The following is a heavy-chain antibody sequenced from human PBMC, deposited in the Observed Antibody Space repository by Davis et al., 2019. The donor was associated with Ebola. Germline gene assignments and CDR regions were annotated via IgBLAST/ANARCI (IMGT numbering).Heavy chain of an antibody. Sequence: GGSLRLSCAPSAFSFSNYAMSWARQAPGKGLEWVSAVNSAGTYTYYADSVKGRFTISRDTSTVYLQMNYLRVENTAVYYCARIEAYGAGNYFEYWGQGTLVTISS. CDR1: AFSFSNYA. CDR3: ARIEAYGAGNYFEY. CDR2: VNSAGTYT. D-gene: IGHD3-10*01. V-gene: IGHV3-23*01. J-gene: IGHJ4*02.